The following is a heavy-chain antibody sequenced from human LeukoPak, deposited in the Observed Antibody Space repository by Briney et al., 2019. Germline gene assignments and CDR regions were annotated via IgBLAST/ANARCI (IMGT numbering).Heavy chain of an antibody. V-gene: IGHV3-23*01. CDR2: LSGYGSTT. CDR1: GFTFSSYA. J-gene: IGHJ4*02. D-gene: IGHD1-7*01. CDR3: ARDRNWNYDY. Sequence: PGGSLRLSCAASGFTFSSYAMSWVRQAPGKGLEWVSGLSGYGSTTYYADSVKGRFTISRDFAKNSLNLQMDSLRAEDTAVYYCARDRNWNYDYWGQGTLVTVST.